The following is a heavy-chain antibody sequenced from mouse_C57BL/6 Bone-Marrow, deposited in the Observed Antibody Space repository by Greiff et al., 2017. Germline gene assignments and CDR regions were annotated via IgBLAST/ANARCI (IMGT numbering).Heavy chain of an antibody. CDR1: GYTFTSYW. J-gene: IGHJ4*01. CDR2: IDPSDSET. D-gene: IGHD2-4*01. CDR3: ARCDYDGLYAMDY. V-gene: IGHV1-52*01. Sequence: QVQLQQPGAELVRPGSSVKLSCKASGYTFTSYWMHWVKQRPIQGLEWIGNIDPSDSETHYNQKFKDKATLTVDKSSSTAYMQLSSLTSEDSAVYSCARCDYDGLYAMDYWGQGTSVTVSS.